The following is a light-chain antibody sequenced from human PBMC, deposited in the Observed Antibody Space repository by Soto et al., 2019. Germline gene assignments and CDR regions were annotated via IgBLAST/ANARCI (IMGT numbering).Light chain of an antibody. J-gene: IGLJ2*01. CDR3: AAWDDSLSGPL. CDR1: RSNIGSNS. CDR2: SND. V-gene: IGLV1-47*01. Sequence: QSVLTQSPSASGTPGQRVTMSCFGSRSNIGSNSVSWYQQLPGTVPKLLIYSNDKRPSGVPDRFSGSKSGTSASLAISGLRSEDEADYYCAAWDDSLSGPLFGGGTKLTVL.